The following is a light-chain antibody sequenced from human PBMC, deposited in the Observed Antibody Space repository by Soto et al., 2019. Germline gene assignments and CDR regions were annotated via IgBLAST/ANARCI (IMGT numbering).Light chain of an antibody. CDR1: SSDVGGYNY. CDR2: DVS. CDR3: GSYAGSYVV. J-gene: IGLJ2*01. V-gene: IGLV2-11*01. Sequence: QSALTQPRSVSWSPGQSVTISCTGTSSDVGGYNYVSWYQQHQGKAPKLMIYDVSKRPSGVLDRVSGSKSGNTASLTISGVQAEDEADYYFGSYAGSYVVFGGGTKLTVL.